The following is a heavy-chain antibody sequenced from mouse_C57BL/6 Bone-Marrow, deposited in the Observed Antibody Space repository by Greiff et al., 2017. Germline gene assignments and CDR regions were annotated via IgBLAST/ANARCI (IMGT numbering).Heavy chain of an antibody. CDR1: GFTFSSYA. D-gene: IGHD4-1*01. Sequence: EVKLEESGGGLVKPGGSLKLSCAASGFTFSSYAMSWVRQTPEKRLEWVATISDGGSYTYYPDNVKGRFTISRDNAKNNLYLQMSHLKSEDTAMYYCARETGTIGYFDVWGTGTTVTVSS. CDR3: ARETGTIGYFDV. CDR2: ISDGGSYT. J-gene: IGHJ1*03. V-gene: IGHV5-4*01.